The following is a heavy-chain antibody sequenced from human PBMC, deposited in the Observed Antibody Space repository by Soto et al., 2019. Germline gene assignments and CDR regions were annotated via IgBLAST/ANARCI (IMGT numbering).Heavy chain of an antibody. CDR1: RYTFTSYG. CDR3: ATTTVHFAPPAYLDS. V-gene: IGHV1-2*02. CDR2: ITPNSGGT. J-gene: IGHJ4*02. Sequence: ASVKASWKASRYTFTSYGISWGRQAPGQGLQWMGWITPNSGGTNYAQTFRGRVSMTRDTSISTVYIHLSKLRSDDTAVYYCATTTVHFAPPAYLDSWGQGTLVTVSS. D-gene: IGHD4-17*01.